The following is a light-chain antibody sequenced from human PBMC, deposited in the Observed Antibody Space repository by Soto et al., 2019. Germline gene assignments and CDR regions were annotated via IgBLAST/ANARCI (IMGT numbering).Light chain of an antibody. CDR3: NSYRDTDTFWV. CDR2: EVS. V-gene: IGLV2-11*01. CDR1: RSDVGGYAY. J-gene: IGLJ3*02. Sequence: QSALTQPRSVSGSPGQSVTISCTGTRSDVGGYAYISWYQQHPGKVPKLMIYEVSNRPSGVSDRFSGSKSGNTASLTISGLQAEDEADYYCNSYRDTDTFWVFGGGTKLTVL.